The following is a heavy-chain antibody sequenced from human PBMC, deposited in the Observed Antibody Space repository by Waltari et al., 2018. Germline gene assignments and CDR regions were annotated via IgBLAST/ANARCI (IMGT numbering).Heavy chain of an antibody. V-gene: IGHV3-7*01. D-gene: IGHD5-12*01. Sequence: EVQLVEYGGGLVQPGGSLRLSCAASGFTFSSYWMSWVRQAPGKGMEWGAKIKQDGRDEYYVDSGKGRFTISRDNAKNSLYLQMSSLRAEDTAVYYCARLNSGYEGFDYWGQGTLVTVSS. CDR1: GFTFSSYW. CDR2: IKQDGRDE. CDR3: ARLNSGYEGFDY. J-gene: IGHJ4*02.